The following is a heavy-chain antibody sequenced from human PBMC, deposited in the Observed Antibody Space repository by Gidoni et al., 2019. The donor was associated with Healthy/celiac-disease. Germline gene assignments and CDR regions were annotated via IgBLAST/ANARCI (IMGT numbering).Heavy chain of an antibody. CDR1: GFTFSSYA. Sequence: QVQLVESGGGVVQPGRSLRLSCAASGFTFSSYAMHWVRQAPGKGLEWVAVISYDGSNKYYADSVKGRFTISRDNSKNTLYLQMNSLRAEDTAVYYCARAGVVVILRGAFDIWGQGTMVTVSS. J-gene: IGHJ3*02. CDR3: ARAGVVVILRGAFDI. CDR2: ISYDGSNK. D-gene: IGHD3-22*01. V-gene: IGHV3-30-3*01.